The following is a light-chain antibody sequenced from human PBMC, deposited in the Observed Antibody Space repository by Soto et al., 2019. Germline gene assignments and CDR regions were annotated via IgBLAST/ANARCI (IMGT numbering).Light chain of an antibody. Sequence: QSALTQPASVSGSPGQSITISCTGTSSDVGSYNLDSWYQQHPGKAPKLMIYEVSKRPSGVSNRFSGSKSGNTASLTISGLQAEDEADYYCCSYAGSSTPVVFGGGTQLTVL. J-gene: IGLJ2*01. CDR2: EVS. CDR1: SSDVGSYNL. CDR3: CSYAGSSTPVV. V-gene: IGLV2-23*02.